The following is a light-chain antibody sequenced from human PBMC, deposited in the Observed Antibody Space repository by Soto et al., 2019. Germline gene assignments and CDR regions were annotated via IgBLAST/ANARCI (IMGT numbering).Light chain of an antibody. J-gene: IGKJ4*01. Sequence: EIVLTQSPATLSLSPGERATLSCRASQSVSNFLAWYQQKPGQAPRLLIYDASTRATGIPARFSGSGSGTDFALTISSLEPEDFAVYYCEQRRTWPPLTFGGGTKVEIK. V-gene: IGKV3-11*01. CDR1: QSVSNF. CDR2: DAS. CDR3: EQRRTWPPLT.